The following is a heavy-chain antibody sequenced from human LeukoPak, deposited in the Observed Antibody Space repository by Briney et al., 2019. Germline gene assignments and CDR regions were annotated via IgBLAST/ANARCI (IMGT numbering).Heavy chain of an antibody. CDR1: GFTFSSYG. J-gene: IGHJ4*02. CDR2: ISHDGSNK. V-gene: IGHV3-30*18. Sequence: GGSLRLSCAASGFTFSSYGMHWVRQAPGKGLEWVAVISHDGSNKYYADSVKGRFTISRDNSRNTLYLQMNSLRAEDTAVYYCAKENWNYGGYFDYWGQGTLVTVSS. D-gene: IGHD1-7*01. CDR3: AKENWNYGGYFDY.